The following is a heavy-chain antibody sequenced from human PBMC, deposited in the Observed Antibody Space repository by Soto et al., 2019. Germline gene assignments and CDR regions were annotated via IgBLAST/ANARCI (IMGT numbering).Heavy chain of an antibody. Sequence: EVQLLESGGDLVQPGGPLRLPGEASGCTFTNFAMTWVRRPPGKGLEGVSYMGGGGGTFLYADSVKGRFAISRDSSKNTLYLQANSLRADDTAVYYCTRGPYCDTSSCFLPNYYFAMDVWGRGTTVTVSS. V-gene: IGHV3-23*01. CDR1: GCTFTNFA. CDR2: MGGGGGTF. CDR3: TRGPYCDTSSCFLPNYYFAMDV. D-gene: IGHD2-2*01. J-gene: IGHJ6*02.